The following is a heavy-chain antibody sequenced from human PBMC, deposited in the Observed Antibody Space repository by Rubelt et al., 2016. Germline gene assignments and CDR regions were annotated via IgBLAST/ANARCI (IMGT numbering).Heavy chain of an antibody. Sequence: QVQLQESGPGLVKPSETLSLTCTVSGGSISSSSYYWGWIRQPPGKGLEWIGSIYYSGSTYYNPSLKSRVTISVDTSKNQFSLKLSSVTAADTAVYYCARGDTMIVVSDYWGQGTLVTVSS. CDR2: IYYSGST. V-gene: IGHV4-39*07. CDR1: GGSISSSSYY. J-gene: IGHJ4*02. D-gene: IGHD3-22*01. CDR3: ARGDTMIVVSDY.